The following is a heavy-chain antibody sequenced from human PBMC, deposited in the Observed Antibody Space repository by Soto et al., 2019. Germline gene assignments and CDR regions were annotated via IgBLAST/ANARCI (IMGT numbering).Heavy chain of an antibody. CDR1: GFSLSTSGVG. CDR2: IFWIDDK. J-gene: IGHJ6*02. CDR3: AHVDVYCTSTTCYGSDYRMDV. V-gene: IGHV2-5*01. D-gene: IGHD2-2*01. Sequence: QITLKESGPTLVKPTQTLTLTCTFSGFSLSTSGVGVGWIRQPPGRALEWLALIFWIDDKRYSPSLKSRLTITNATSKKQVALTLTNMDPVDTATYYCAHVDVYCTSTTCYGSDYRMDVWGQGTTATVS.